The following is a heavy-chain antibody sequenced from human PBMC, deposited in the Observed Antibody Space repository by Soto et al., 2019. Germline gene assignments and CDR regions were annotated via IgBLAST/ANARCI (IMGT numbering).Heavy chain of an antibody. CDR1: GFTFSSYA. CDR2: ISGSGSAT. J-gene: IGHJ2*01. D-gene: IGHD6-19*01. Sequence: EVQLLESGGDLVQPGGSLRRSCVASGFTFSSYAMNWVRQARGKGLEWVSTISGSGSATYYADSVKGRYSISRDNSKTTPFLRRNSLRAEDPAVYYCAKGAEAVAGNYFDLWGRGTLVTVSS. V-gene: IGHV3-23*01. CDR3: AKGAEAVAGNYFDL.